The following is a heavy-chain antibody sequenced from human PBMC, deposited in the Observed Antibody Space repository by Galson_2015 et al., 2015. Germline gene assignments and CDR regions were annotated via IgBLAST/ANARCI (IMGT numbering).Heavy chain of an antibody. CDR3: ARDLGSSPVEDWFDP. CDR2: INPNSGGT. CDR1: GYTFTGYY. Sequence: SVKVSCKASGYTFTGYYMHWVRQAPGQGLEWMGRINPNSGGTNYAQKFQGRVTMTRDTSISTAYMELSRLRSDDTAVYYCARDLGSSPVEDWFDPWGQGTLVTVSS. V-gene: IGHV1-2*06. J-gene: IGHJ5*02. D-gene: IGHD6-6*01.